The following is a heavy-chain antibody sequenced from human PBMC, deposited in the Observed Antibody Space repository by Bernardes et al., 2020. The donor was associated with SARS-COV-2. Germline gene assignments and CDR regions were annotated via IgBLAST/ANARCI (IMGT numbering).Heavy chain of an antibody. CDR1: PRSLTGCY. CDR3: ARPQQQTGYYYGMDV. D-gene: IGHD1-1*01. J-gene: IGHJ6*02. CDR2: LNHSGTT. Sequence: EILSLPCPVYPRSLTGCYWTWIRQSPGKGLEWIGELNHSGTTNYNPSLKSRVTISVDTSKNQFSLKLSFVTAADTAVYYCARPQQQTGYYYGMDVWGQGTSVTVSS. V-gene: IGHV4-34*01.